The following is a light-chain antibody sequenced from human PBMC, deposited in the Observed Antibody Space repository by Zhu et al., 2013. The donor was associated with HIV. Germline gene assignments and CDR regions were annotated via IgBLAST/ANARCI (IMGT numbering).Light chain of an antibody. CDR1: QSVDNNF. CDR2: GTS. CDR3: QQYGNSVWT. V-gene: IGKV3-20*01. Sequence: DIVLTQSPGTLSLSPGERATLSCRASQSVDNNFLAWYQHKPGQAPRLLIYGTSSRATGIPDRFSGSGSGTDFTLTINRLEPEDFAVYYCQQYGNSVWTFGQGTKVEVK. J-gene: IGKJ1*01.